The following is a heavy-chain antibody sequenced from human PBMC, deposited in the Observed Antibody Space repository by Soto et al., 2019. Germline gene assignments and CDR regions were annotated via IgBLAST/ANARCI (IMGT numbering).Heavy chain of an antibody. D-gene: IGHD3-3*01. CDR3: AKGQGPVWSDPYYYYYYPMDV. Sequence: PGGSLRLSCAVPGFSFSYYGMHLVRQAPGQGLEWVAFIYSDGTKRYYADSVKGLFTISRDNSKNTLYLQMDSLRSEDSAVYNCAKGQGPVWSDPYYYYYYPMDVWGQGTTVTVSS. CDR2: IYSDGTKR. V-gene: IGHV3-30*02. J-gene: IGHJ6*02. CDR1: GFSFSYYG.